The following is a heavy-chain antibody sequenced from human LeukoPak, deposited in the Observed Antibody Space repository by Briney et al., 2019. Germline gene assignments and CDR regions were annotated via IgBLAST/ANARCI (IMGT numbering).Heavy chain of an antibody. D-gene: IGHD3-9*01. V-gene: IGHV4-59*08. CDR1: GASFSDYY. J-gene: IGHJ4*02. CDR2: IYYSGST. CDR3: VRRVRYFGQNDY. Sequence: PSETLSLTCTVSGASFSDYYWSWIRQPLGKGLEWIAYIYYSGSTNYNPSLKSRVTISVDTSNNQFSLDLRSVTAADSAVYYCVRRVRYFGQNDYWGQGTLVTVSS.